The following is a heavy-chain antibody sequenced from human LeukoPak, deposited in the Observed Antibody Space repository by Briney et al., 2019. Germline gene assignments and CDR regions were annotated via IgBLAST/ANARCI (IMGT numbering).Heavy chain of an antibody. CDR3: AKEEGTLRFGVVITYLDY. CDR1: GFTLSNAW. D-gene: IGHD3-3*01. CDR2: LSGSGAST. Sequence: GGSLRLSCAASGFTLSNAWMTWVRQAPGKGLEWVSVLSGSGASTYYADSVKGRFTISRDNSKNTLYLQMNSLRAEDTAVYYCAKEEGTLRFGVVITYLDYWGQGTLVTVSS. J-gene: IGHJ4*02. V-gene: IGHV3-23*01.